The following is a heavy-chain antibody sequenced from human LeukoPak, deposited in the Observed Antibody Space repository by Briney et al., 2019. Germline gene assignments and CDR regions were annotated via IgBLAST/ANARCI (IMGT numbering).Heavy chain of an antibody. D-gene: IGHD4-23*01. V-gene: IGHV3-72*01. CDR1: GYSLSYHY. J-gene: IGHJ4*02. Sequence: GGSLRLSCAASGYSLSYHYMDTVRQAPGKVLEWVGRTRNKANSYTTEYAASVKGRCTISREESKNSLYLQMNSLKAEDTAMYYCARLRRSSDDYWGQGTLVIVSS. CDR3: ARLRRSSDDY. CDR2: TRNKANSYTT.